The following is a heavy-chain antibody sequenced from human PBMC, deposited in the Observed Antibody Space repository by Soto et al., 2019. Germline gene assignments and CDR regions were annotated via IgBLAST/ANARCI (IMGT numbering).Heavy chain of an antibody. CDR2: MFYTGTT. D-gene: IGHD2-2*01. Sequence: PSETLSLTCSVSGGSISSGDYYWSWIRQPTGKGLEWIGYMFYTGTTYYNPSLKSRITISMDASKNQFSLRLTSVTAADTAEYHCARVVRFCSSPSCRGRNWFDPWGQGTRVTVSS. J-gene: IGHJ5*02. CDR3: ARVVRFCSSPSCRGRNWFDP. V-gene: IGHV4-30-4*01. CDR1: GGSISSGDYY.